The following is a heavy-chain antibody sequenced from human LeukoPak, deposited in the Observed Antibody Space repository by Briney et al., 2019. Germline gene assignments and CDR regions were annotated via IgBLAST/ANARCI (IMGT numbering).Heavy chain of an antibody. CDR1: GFTFSSYA. V-gene: IGHV3-30-3*01. CDR3: AKDLSSSSWYVGNLDY. Sequence: GGSLRLSCAASGFTFSSYAMHWVRQAPGKGLEWVAVISYDGSNKYYADSVKGRFTISRDNSKNTLYLQMNSLRAEDTAVYYCAKDLSSSSWYVGNLDYWGQGTLVTVSS. D-gene: IGHD6-13*01. J-gene: IGHJ4*02. CDR2: ISYDGSNK.